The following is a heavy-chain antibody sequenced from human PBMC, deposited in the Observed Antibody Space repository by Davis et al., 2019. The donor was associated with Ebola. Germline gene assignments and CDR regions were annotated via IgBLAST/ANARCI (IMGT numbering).Heavy chain of an antibody. CDR3: AGGFEGVLYYYMDV. D-gene: IGHD2-8*01. CDR2: IYSGGST. CDR1: GFTVSSNY. J-gene: IGHJ6*03. V-gene: IGHV3-53*01. Sequence: GGSLRLSCAASGFTVSSNYMNWVRQAPGKGLEWVSGIYSGGSTYCADSVKGRFTISRDNSKNTLFLQMNTLRAEDAAVYYCAGGFEGVLYYYMDVWGKGTTVTVSS.